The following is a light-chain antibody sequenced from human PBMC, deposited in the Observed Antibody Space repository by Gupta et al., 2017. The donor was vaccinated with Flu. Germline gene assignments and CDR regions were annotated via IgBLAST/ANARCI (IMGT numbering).Light chain of an antibody. CDR1: QYIITY. CDR3: QENDTVPLT. Sequence: DIQMTQSPSSLSASVGDRVTITCRASQYIITYLNWYQQKPGNAPNLLISAASTLQPGVPSRFSGSGSGTDFTLTISNLQPEDFATYYCQENDTVPLTFGGGTKVEIK. CDR2: AAS. V-gene: IGKV1-39*01. J-gene: IGKJ4*01.